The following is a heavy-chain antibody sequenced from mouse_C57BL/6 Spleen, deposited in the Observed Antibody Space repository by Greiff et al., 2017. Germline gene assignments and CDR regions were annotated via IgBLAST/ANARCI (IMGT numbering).Heavy chain of an antibody. V-gene: IGHV1-52*01. Sequence: VQLQQPGAELVRPGSSVKLSCKASGYTFTSYWMHWVKQRPIQGLEWIGNIDPSDSETHYNQKFKDKATLTVDKSSSTAYMQLSSLTSEDSAVXYCARYNQRGYFDVWGTGTTVTVSS. J-gene: IGHJ1*03. CDR2: IDPSDSET. CDR1: GYTFTSYW. D-gene: IGHD1-3*01. CDR3: ARYNQRGYFDV.